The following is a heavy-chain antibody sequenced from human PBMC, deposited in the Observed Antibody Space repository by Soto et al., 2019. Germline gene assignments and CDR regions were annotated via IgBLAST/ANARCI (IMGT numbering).Heavy chain of an antibody. D-gene: IGHD3-22*01. V-gene: IGHV3-23*01. CDR2: ISAGGSNT. Sequence: PGGSLRLSCAASGFSFSNYAMNWVRQAPGKGLEWVSAISAGGSNTNYADSVKGRFTISRDNSKSTLYLQMNSLRAEDTAVYYRARSCDSSGYYRFDYWGQGTLVTVSS. CDR1: GFSFSNYA. CDR3: ARSCDSSGYYRFDY. J-gene: IGHJ4*02.